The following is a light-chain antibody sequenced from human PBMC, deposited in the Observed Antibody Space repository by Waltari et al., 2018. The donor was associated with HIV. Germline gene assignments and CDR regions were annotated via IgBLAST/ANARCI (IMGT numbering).Light chain of an antibody. CDR3: QQDYTTPLT. J-gene: IGKJ4*01. Sequence: DIVMTQSPDSVAVSLGESATIHCRSCQSVLKRSTYRHYLAWYQQKPGQPPTLLFYWASTRESGVPDRFRASGSGTEFTLTNSSLQAEDVAVYYCQQDYTTPLTFGGGTNVEIK. CDR1: QSVLKRSTYRHY. V-gene: IGKV4-1*01. CDR2: WAS.